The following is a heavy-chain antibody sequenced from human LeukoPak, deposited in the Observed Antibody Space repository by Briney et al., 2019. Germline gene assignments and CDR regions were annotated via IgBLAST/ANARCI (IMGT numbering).Heavy chain of an antibody. Sequence: GGSLRLSCVASGFIFSTYGLHWVRQSPGRGLEWVAVIWYDGSQRYYADSMKGRFTISRDDSQNTIYLQMDSLRAEDTAVYYCATSSPRNYFDHWGQGTLVTVSS. J-gene: IGHJ4*02. CDR2: IWYDGSQR. CDR3: ATSSPRNYFDH. V-gene: IGHV3-33*01. CDR1: GFIFSTYG. D-gene: IGHD1-14*01.